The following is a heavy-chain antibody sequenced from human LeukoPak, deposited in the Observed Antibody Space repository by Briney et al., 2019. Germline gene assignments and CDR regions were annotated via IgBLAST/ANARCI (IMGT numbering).Heavy chain of an antibody. CDR1: GYTFTSYA. CDR2: INAGNGNT. J-gene: IGHJ4*02. D-gene: IGHD3-22*01. CDR3: ARDTDSSGYYLDYFDY. Sequence: ASVKVSCKASGYTFTSYAIHWVRQAPGQRLEWMGWINAGNGNTKYSQEFQGRVTMTRDTSTSTVYMELSSLRSEDTAVYYCARDTDSSGYYLDYFDYWGQGTLVTVSS. V-gene: IGHV1-3*03.